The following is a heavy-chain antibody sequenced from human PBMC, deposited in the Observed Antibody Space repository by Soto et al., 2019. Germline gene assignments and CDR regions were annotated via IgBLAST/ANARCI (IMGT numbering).Heavy chain of an antibody. CDR2: ISSSGSNI. D-gene: IGHD5-18*01. CDR1: GLSLSSYE. CDR3: ASDVDTAASAFEI. J-gene: IGHJ3*02. Sequence: GLLRLPGAPSGLSLSSYETNWVRHAPGKGLEWVSYISSSGSNIYYADSVKGRFTISRDNAKNSLYLQMNSLRAEDTAVYYWASDVDTAASAFEIGGQGTMVTV. V-gene: IGHV3-48*03.